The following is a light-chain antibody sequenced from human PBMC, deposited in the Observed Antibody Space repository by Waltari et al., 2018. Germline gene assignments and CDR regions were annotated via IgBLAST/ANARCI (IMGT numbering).Light chain of an antibody. Sequence: EVVLTQSPATLSLSPGERANLSCRASQSIRRSLAWYQQKPGQAPRLLIYDAYNTATGIPARFSGSGSGSGTDFTLTISSLEPEDFAVYYCQQRFNWPLYTFGQGTKLEIK. J-gene: IGKJ2*01. CDR1: QSIRRS. V-gene: IGKV3-11*01. CDR3: QQRFNWPLYT. CDR2: DAY.